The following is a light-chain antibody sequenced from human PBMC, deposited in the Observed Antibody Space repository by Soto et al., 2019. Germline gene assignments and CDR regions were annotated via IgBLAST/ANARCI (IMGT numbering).Light chain of an antibody. CDR3: NSYTTSSVKYV. CDR1: SSDVGAYNY. J-gene: IGLJ1*01. Sequence: QSALTQPASVAGSPGQSITISFTGTSSDVGAYNYVSRYQQHPGKAPKLMIYDVGNRPSEVSNRFSGAKSGNTASLTISGLQAEDEAGYYCNSYTTSSVKYVFGTGTKLTVL. CDR2: DVG. V-gene: IGLV2-14*03.